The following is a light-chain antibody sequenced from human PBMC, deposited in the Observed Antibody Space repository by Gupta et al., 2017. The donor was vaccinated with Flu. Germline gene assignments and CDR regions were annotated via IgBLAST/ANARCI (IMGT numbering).Light chain of an antibody. CDR3: SSYTTSRTLV. J-gene: IGLJ3*02. CDR1: NSDVGGYNV. Sequence: QSALTQPASVSGSPGQSIAISCTGSNSDVGGYNVVSWYQQYPGKAPKLLIYEVTKRPSGVSYRFSGSESGTTASLTIAGLQAEDEADYYCSSYTTSRTLVFGGGTKLTVL. CDR2: EVT. V-gene: IGLV2-14*01.